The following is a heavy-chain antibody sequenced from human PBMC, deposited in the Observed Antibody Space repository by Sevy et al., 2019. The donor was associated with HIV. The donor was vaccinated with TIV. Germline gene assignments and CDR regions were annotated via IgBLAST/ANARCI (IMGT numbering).Heavy chain of an antibody. V-gene: IGHV3-7*01. CDR1: GFTFSTYW. J-gene: IGHJ4*02. CDR2: IKQEGSEK. CDR3: VLGGGAGVGLGWYYFDY. Sequence: GGSLRLSCVASGFTFSTYWMSWVRQAPGKGLEWVANIKQEGSEKFYVDSVKGRFTISRDNAKNSLYLQMNSLRAEDTAVYYCVLGGGAGVGLGWYYFDYWGQGTLVTVSS. D-gene: IGHD3-16*01.